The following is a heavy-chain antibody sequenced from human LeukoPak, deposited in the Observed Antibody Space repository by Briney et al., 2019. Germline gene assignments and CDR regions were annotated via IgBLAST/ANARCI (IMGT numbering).Heavy chain of an antibody. D-gene: IGHD5-12*01. CDR2: INHSGST. J-gene: IGHJ4*02. V-gene: IGHV4-34*01. Sequence: PSETLSLTCAVYGGSFSGYYWSWIRQPPGKGLEWIGEINHSGSTNYNPSLKSRVTISVDTSKNQFSLKLSSVTAADTAVYYCARGVSVYSGHGTVRDYWGQGTLVTVSS. CDR3: ARGVSVYSGHGTVRDY. CDR1: GGSFSGYY.